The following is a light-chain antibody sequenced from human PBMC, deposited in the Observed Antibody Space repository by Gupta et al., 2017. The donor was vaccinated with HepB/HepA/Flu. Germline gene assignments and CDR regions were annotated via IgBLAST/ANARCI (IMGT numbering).Light chain of an antibody. V-gene: IGLV3-1*01. CDR1: KLGDKY. CDR2: QDS. Sequence: SYELTQPPSVSVSPGQTASITCSGDKLGDKYACWYQQKPGQSPVLVIYQDSKRPSGIPERFSGSNSGNTATLTIGGTQAMDDADYYCQAWDSSTVVFGGGTKLTVL. CDR3: QAWDSSTVV. J-gene: IGLJ2*01.